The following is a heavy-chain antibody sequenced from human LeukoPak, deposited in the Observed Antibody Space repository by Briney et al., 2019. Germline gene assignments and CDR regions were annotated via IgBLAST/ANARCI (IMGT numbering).Heavy chain of an antibody. CDR2: ISGSGGST. J-gene: IGHJ4*02. CDR1: GFTFSSYA. CDR3: AKGVYGSGSYPLDFDY. D-gene: IGHD3-10*01. V-gene: IGHV3-23*01. Sequence: GGSLRLSCAASGFTFSSYAMSWVRQAPGKGLEWVSAISGSGGSTYYADSVKGRFTISRDNSKNTLYLQMNSLRAEDKAVYYCAKGVYGSGSYPLDFDYWGQGTLVTVSS.